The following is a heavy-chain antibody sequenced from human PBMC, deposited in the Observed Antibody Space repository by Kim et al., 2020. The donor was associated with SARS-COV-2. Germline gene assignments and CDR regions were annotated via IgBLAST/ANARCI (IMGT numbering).Heavy chain of an antibody. CDR3: ARGVLGSSGWYPLDY. D-gene: IGHD6-19*01. Sequence: ASVKVSCKASGYTFTNYGLTWVRQAPGQGLEWMGWISAYNGNTNYAQRLQGRVTMTTDTSTTTTSMELRNLRFNDTAVYFCARGVLGSSGWYPLDYWGQGTLVTVSS. J-gene: IGHJ4*02. CDR2: ISAYNGNT. V-gene: IGHV1-18*01. CDR1: GYTFTNYG.